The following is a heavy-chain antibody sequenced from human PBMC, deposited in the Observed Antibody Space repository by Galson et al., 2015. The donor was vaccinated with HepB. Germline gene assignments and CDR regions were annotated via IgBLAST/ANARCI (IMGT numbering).Heavy chain of an antibody. Sequence: SLRLSCAASGFTFSDYFMSWIRQAPGKGLEWVSYMGNGDDTAYYADSVKGRFTISRDNAKNSLYLQMDSLGAEDTAVYYCARSTGELDYWGQGTLVTVSS. J-gene: IGHJ4*02. CDR2: MGNGDDTA. D-gene: IGHD7-27*01. CDR3: ARSTGELDY. CDR1: GFTFSDYF. V-gene: IGHV3-11*01.